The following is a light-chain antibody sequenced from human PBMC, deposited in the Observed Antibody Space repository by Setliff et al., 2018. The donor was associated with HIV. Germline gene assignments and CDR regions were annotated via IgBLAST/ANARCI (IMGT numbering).Light chain of an antibody. CDR3: SSYAGKSIFDV. J-gene: IGLJ1*01. V-gene: IGLV2-23*02. CDR2: EVT. CDR1: SSNVVKYDF. Sequence: QSVLTQPASVSGSPGQSITISCTGSSSNVVKYDFVSWYRQDPGKAPELAIYEVTKRPSGVSKRFSGSKSGNTASLTISGLQPDDEADYYCSSYAGKSIFDVFGTGTKV.